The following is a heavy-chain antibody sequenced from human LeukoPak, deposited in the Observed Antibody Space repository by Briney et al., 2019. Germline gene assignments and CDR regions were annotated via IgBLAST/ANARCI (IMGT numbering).Heavy chain of an antibody. Sequence: GGSLRLSCAASGFSLSGYWMHWVRQSPGKGLVWVSRIKSDGSSTSYADSVKGRFTISRDNAKNTLYLQMNSLRVEDTAVYHCVRSDWFDPWGQGTLVTVSS. J-gene: IGHJ5*02. CDR3: VRSDWFDP. V-gene: IGHV3-74*01. CDR2: IKSDGSST. CDR1: GFSLSGYW.